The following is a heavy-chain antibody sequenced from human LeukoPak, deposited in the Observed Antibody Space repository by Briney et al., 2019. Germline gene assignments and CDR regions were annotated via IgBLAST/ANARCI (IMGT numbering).Heavy chain of an antibody. J-gene: IGHJ4*02. D-gene: IGHD3-10*01. CDR1: GFTFSSYA. CDR2: ISYDGSNK. Sequence: GGSLRLSCAASGFTFSSYAMHWVRQAPAKGLEWVAVISYDGSNKYYADSVKGRFTISRDNSKNTLYLQMNSLRAEDTAVYYCASGMVRSTFLDYWGQGTLVTVSS. V-gene: IGHV3-30*04. CDR3: ASGMVRSTFLDY.